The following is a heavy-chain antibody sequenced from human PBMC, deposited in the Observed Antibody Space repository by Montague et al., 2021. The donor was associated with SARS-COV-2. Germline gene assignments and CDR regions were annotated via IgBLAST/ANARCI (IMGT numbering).Heavy chain of an antibody. V-gene: IGHV4-59*08. CDR3: ARAWAFDP. Sequence: SETLSLTCTVSGGSTASHYWNWIRQSPGKRPVWICYVYYNGDTNYNTSLQSQATISINTSENQFSLRLNSVTAADAAVYLCARAWAFDPWGQGRLVTVSS. CDR2: VYYNGDT. CDR1: GGSTASHY. J-gene: IGHJ3*01.